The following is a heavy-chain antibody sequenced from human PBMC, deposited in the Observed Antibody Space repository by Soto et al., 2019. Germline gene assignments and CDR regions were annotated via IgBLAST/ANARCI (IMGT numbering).Heavy chain of an antibody. Sequence: GGSLRLSCAASGFTFSSYSMNWVRQAPGKGLEWVSSISSSSYIYYADSVKGRFTISRDNAKNSLYLQMNSLRAEDTAVYYCARGVGITGTDAFDIWGQGTMVTVSS. CDR1: GFTFSSYS. J-gene: IGHJ3*02. D-gene: IGHD1-20*01. CDR3: ARGVGITGTDAFDI. CDR2: ISSSSYI. V-gene: IGHV3-21*01.